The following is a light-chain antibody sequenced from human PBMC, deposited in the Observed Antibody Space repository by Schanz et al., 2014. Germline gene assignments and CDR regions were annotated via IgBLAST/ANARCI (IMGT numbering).Light chain of an antibody. CDR2: GGS. Sequence: QSALTQPASVSASPGQSITISCTGTNTDVGSTYLVSWYQQHPGEAPKLLILGGSIRPSGISDRFSGSRSANTASLTISGLQADDESTYYCCSYSHSRTFVLFGGGTKLTVL. V-gene: IGLV2-23*03. CDR3: CSYSHSRTFVL. CDR1: NTDVGSTYL. J-gene: IGLJ2*01.